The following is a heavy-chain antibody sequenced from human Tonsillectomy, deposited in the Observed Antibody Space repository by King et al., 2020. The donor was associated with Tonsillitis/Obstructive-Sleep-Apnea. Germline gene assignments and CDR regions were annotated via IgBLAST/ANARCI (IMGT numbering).Heavy chain of an antibody. D-gene: IGHD3-16*02. CDR1: GGSFSGYF. CDR2: INHSGST. CDR3: ARGVLESTFGGVIEYKTSSDFDY. Sequence: VQLQQWGAGLLKPSEPLSLTCAVYGGSFSGYFRSWIRRPPGKGLEWIGEINHSGSTNYNPSLKSRVTISVDTSKTQFSLKLSSVTAADTAVYYWARGVLESTFGGVIEYKTSSDFDYRRRGSLVTLPS. J-gene: IGHJ4*02. V-gene: IGHV4-34*01.